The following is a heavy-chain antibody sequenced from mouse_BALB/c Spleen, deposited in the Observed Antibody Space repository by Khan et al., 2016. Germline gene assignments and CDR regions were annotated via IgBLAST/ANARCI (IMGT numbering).Heavy chain of an antibody. V-gene: IGHV3-8*02. CDR3: ARYYGSHYWYFDV. CDR2: ISYSGST. Sequence: EVQLQESGPSLVKPSQTLSLPCSVTGDSITSGYWNWIRKFPGNKLEYMGYISYSGSTYYNPSLKSRISITRDTYKKQYYLQLNSVTTEDTATYYCARYYGSHYWYFDVWGAGTTVTVSS. J-gene: IGHJ1*01. D-gene: IGHD1-1*01. CDR1: GDSITSGY.